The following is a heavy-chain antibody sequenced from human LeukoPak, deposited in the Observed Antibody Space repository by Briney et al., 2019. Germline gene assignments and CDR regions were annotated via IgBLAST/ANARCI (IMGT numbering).Heavy chain of an antibody. V-gene: IGHV1-69*01. D-gene: IGHD3-22*01. J-gene: IGHJ6*02. Sequence: ASVKVSCKASGGTFSSYAISWVRQAPGQGLEWMGGIIPIFGTANYAQKFRGRVTITADESTSTAYMELSSLRSEDTAVYYCARAYYYDSSGYPGECMDVWGQGTTVTVSS. CDR1: GGTFSSYA. CDR2: IIPIFGTA. CDR3: ARAYYYDSSGYPGECMDV.